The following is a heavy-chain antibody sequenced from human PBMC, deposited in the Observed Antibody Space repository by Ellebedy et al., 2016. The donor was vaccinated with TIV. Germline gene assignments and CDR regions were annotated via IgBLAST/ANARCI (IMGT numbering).Heavy chain of an antibody. CDR2: IHTGGDT. CDR1: GFTVSYTY. V-gene: IGHV3-53*01. J-gene: IGHJ3*02. Sequence: GESLKISCAASGFTVSYTYMSWVRQAPGKGLEWVSVIHTGGDTYYADSVKGRFTISRDSSKNPLFLQMNSLRAEDTAMYYCARRITGTYGDDAFDIWGQGTMVTVSS. CDR3: ARRITGTYGDDAFDI. D-gene: IGHD1-20*01.